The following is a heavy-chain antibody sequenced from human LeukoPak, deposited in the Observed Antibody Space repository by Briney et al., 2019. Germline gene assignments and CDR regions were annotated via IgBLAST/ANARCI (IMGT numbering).Heavy chain of an antibody. CDR1: GFTVSSNY. J-gene: IGHJ4*02. Sequence: GGSLRLSCAASGFTVSSNYMSWARQAPGKGLEWVAVIYSGGSTYYADSVKGRFTISRDNSKNTLYLQMNSLRAEDTAVYYCARDRVGATDYFDYWGQGTLVTVSS. CDR3: ARDRVGATDYFDY. CDR2: IYSGGST. V-gene: IGHV3-53*01. D-gene: IGHD1-26*01.